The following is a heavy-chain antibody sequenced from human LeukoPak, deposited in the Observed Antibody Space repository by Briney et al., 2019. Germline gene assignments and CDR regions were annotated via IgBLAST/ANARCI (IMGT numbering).Heavy chain of an antibody. V-gene: IGHV3-53*01. CDR1: GFTVSSNY. CDR2: IYSGGST. J-gene: IGHJ6*03. Sequence: PGGSLRLSCAASGFTVSSNYMSWVRQAPGKGLEWVSVIYSGGSTYYADSVKGRFTISRDNSKNTLYLQMNSLRAEDTAVYYCAKADRGVAVAGQNYYYYYMDVWGKGTTVTVSS. D-gene: IGHD6-19*01. CDR3: AKADRGVAVAGQNYYYYYMDV.